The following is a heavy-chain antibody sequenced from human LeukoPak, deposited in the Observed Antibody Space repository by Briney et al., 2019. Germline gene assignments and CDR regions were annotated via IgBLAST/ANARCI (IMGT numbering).Heavy chain of an antibody. D-gene: IGHD4-17*01. CDR2: IYYSGST. CDR3: ARGYGETSTR. Sequence: SETLTLTCTVWGGSISSYYWSWIRQPPGKGLVWIGYIYYSGSTNFNPSLKSRVTISVDTSKNQFSLKLSSVTAADTAVYYCARGYGETSTRWGQGTLVTVSS. CDR1: GGSISSYY. J-gene: IGHJ4*02. V-gene: IGHV4-59*01.